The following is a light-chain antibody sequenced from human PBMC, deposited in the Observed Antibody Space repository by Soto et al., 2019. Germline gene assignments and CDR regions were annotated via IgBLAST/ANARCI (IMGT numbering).Light chain of an antibody. V-gene: IGKV3-15*01. CDR2: GTS. CDR1: QPLNNN. Sequence: EIVIPQCRATLSVSQGERDTLSCRARQPLNNNVAGYQPKPGKAPRLLIYGTSNRATGISARFSGGGSGKEFTLTSSSLQSEEFAGYYCQQYEKWPPSITVGRGTRVEIK. J-gene: IGKJ5*01. CDR3: QQYEKWPPSIT.